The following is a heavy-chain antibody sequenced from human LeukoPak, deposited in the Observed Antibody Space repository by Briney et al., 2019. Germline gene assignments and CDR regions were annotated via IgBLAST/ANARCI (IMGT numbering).Heavy chain of an antibody. V-gene: IGHV3-73*01. CDR2: IRSKANSYAT. CDR1: GFTFSGSA. Sequence: PGGSLKLSCAASGFTFSGSAMHWVRQASGKGLEWVGRIRSKANSYATAYAASVKGRFTISRDDSKNTAYLQMNSLKTEDTAVYYCTRQDRKDYWGQGTLVTVSS. CDR3: TRQDRKDY. J-gene: IGHJ4*02.